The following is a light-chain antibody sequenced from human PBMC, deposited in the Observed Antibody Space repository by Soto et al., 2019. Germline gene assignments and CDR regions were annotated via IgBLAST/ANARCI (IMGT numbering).Light chain of an antibody. CDR1: QSVSSY. J-gene: IGKJ2*01. V-gene: IGKV3-11*01. CDR3: QQRSNWPRT. CDR2: DAS. Sequence: EIVLTQSPATLSLSPGERATLSCRASQSVSSYLAWYQQKPGQAPRRLIYDASNRAAGIPARFSGSGSGTDFTLTISSLEPEDFAVYYCQQRSNWPRTFGQGPKLEI.